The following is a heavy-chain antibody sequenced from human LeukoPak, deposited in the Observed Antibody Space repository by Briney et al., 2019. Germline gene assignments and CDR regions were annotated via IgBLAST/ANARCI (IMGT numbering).Heavy chain of an antibody. CDR3: ASTYSSSSGLWFDP. Sequence: SETLSLTCTVSGGSISSSSYYWGWIRQPPGKGLEWIGSIYYSGSTYYNPSLKSRVTISVDTSKNQFSLKLSSVTAADTAVYYCASTYSSSSGLWFDPWGQGTLVTVSS. J-gene: IGHJ5*02. CDR2: IYYSGST. CDR1: GGSISSSSYY. V-gene: IGHV4-39*01. D-gene: IGHD6-6*01.